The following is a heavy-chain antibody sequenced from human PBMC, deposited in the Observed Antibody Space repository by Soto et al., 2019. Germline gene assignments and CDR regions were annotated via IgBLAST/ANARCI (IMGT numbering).Heavy chain of an antibody. CDR3: ARDVPTLYFYDTASTDFYS. D-gene: IGHD3-16*01. J-gene: IGHJ5*01. CDR2: IGTYNGST. CDR1: GFTFTSYS. V-gene: IGHV1-18*01. Sequence: ASVKVSGKASGFTFTSYSFNWVRQAPGQGLEWMGWIGTYNGSTHYSQKFQGRVTMTTDTSTSTAYMELRSLTSDDTAVYFCARDVPTLYFYDTASTDFYS.